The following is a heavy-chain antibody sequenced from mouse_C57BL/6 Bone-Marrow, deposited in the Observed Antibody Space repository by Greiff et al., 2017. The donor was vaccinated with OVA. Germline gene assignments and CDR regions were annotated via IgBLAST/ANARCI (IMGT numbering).Heavy chain of an antibody. CDR3: TRGSPFAD. V-gene: IGHV14-4*01. J-gene: IGHJ3*01. CDR1: GFNIKDDY. CDR2: IDPENGDT. D-gene: IGHD1-1*01. Sequence: EVKLVESGAELVRPGASVKLSCTASGFNIKDDYMHWVKQRPEQGLERIGWIDPENGDTEYASKFQGKATITADTSSNTAYLQLSSLTSEDTAVYYCTRGSPFADWGQGTLVTVSA.